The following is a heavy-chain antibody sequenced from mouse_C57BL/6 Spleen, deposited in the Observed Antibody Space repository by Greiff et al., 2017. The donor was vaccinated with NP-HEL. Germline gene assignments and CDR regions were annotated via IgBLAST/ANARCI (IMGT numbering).Heavy chain of an antibody. CDR1: GFTFSDYG. CDR2: ISSGSSTI. J-gene: IGHJ4*01. D-gene: IGHD1-1*01. Sequence: EVKLVESGGGLVKPGGSLKLSCAASGFTFSDYGMHWVRQAPEKGLEWVAYISSGSSTIYYADTVKGRFTISRDNAKNTLFLQMTSLRSEDTAMYYCATKYYGSSYEAMDYWGQGTSVTVSS. CDR3: ATKYYGSSYEAMDY. V-gene: IGHV5-17*01.